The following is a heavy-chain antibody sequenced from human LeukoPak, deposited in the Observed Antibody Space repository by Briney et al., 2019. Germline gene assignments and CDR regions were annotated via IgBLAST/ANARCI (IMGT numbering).Heavy chain of an antibody. D-gene: IGHD6-13*01. J-gene: IGHJ5*02. Sequence: PSETLSLTCSVSGVSISNYYWSWLRQSAGKGLEWIGRVSINGGSNYNPSLTSRVSMSIDTSKSQFSLKLTSVTAADTAVYYCARGPLMSAGGGVDPWGQGTLVAVSS. CDR3: ARGPLMSAGGGVDP. V-gene: IGHV4-4*07. CDR2: VSINGGS. CDR1: GVSISNYY.